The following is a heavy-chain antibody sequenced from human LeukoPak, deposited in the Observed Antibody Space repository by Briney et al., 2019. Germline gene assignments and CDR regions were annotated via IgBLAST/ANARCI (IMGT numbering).Heavy chain of an antibody. CDR1: GGSFSGYY. Sequence: PSETLSLTCAVYGGSFSGYYWSWIRQPPGKGLEWIGEINHSGSTNYNPSLKSRVTISVDTSKNQFSLKLSSVTAADTAVYYCARTSYCGGDCRSSYYYYGMDVWGQGTTVTVSS. V-gene: IGHV4-34*01. CDR2: INHSGST. D-gene: IGHD2-21*02. CDR3: ARTSYCGGDCRSSYYYYGMDV. J-gene: IGHJ6*02.